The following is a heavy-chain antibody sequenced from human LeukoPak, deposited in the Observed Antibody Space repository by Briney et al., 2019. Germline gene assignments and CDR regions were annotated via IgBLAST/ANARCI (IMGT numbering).Heavy chain of an antibody. D-gene: IGHD4-17*01. J-gene: IGHJ1*01. CDR1: GFTFSSYS. CDR2: ISSSSRHI. V-gene: IGHV3-21*01. CDR3: VRDFNTVTTAYLQH. Sequence: PGGSLRLSCAASGFTFSSYSMNWVRQAPGKGLEWVSSISSSSRHIYYADSVKGRFTISRDDAKNTVYLQMNSLRAEETAVYYCVRDFNTVTTAYLQHWGQGTLVTVSS.